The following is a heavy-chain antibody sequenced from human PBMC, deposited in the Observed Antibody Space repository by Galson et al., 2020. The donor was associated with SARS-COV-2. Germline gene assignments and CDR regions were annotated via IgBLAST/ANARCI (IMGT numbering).Heavy chain of an antibody. CDR2: ISSSSSYI. Sequence: GGSLRLSCAASGFTFSSYSMNWVRQAPGKGLEWVSSISSSSSYIYYADSVKGRFTISRDNAKNSVYLQMNSLRAEDTAVYYCASDPRGYYSSSWAFDYWGQGTLVTVSS. CDR1: GFTFSSYS. V-gene: IGHV3-21*01. CDR3: ASDPRGYYSSSWAFDY. D-gene: IGHD6-13*01. J-gene: IGHJ4*02.